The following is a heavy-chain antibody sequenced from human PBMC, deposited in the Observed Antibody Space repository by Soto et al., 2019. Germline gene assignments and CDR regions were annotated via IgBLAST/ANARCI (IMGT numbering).Heavy chain of an antibody. CDR1: GGSISGDYYH. CDR3: ARADDGGVRDYYGLDV. J-gene: IGHJ6*02. Sequence: QVQLQQSGPGLVKPSQTLFLTCTVSGGSISGDYYHWTWIRHSPGKGLEWIGYVFPSGRVLYNPSLKSRLIISVDTSKNQFSLRLSSVTAADTAVYFCARADDGGVRDYYGLDVWGQGTTVNVSS. CDR2: VFPSGRV. V-gene: IGHV4-30-4*08. D-gene: IGHD2-8*02.